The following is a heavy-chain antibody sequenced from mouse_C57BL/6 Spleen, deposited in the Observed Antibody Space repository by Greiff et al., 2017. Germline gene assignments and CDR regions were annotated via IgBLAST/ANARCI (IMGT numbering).Heavy chain of an antibody. V-gene: IGHV5-16*01. D-gene: IGHD1-1*01. CDR2: INYDGSST. J-gene: IGHJ3*01. CDR1: GFTFSDYY. Sequence: EVKLVESEGGLVQPGSSMKLSCTASGFTFSDYYMAWVRQVPEKGLEWVANINYDGSSTYYLDSLKSRFIISRDNAKNILYLQMSSLKSEDTATYYCASGSSYVGFAYWGQGTLVTVSA. CDR3: ASGSSYVGFAY.